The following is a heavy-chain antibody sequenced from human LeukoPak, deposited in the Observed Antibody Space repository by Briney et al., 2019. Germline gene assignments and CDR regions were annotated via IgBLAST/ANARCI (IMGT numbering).Heavy chain of an antibody. CDR2: IDSSGGYM. CDR1: GFTFSSYA. J-gene: IGHJ4*02. CDR3: ARDGTGYSGYDLWGYSPDY. V-gene: IGHV3-23*01. Sequence: PGGSLRLSCAASGFTFSSYALSWVRQAPGKGLEWVSSIDSSGGYMFYADSVKGRFTISRDNSKNTLYLQMNSLRAEDMAVYYCARDGTGYSGYDLWGYSPDYWGQGTLVTVSS. D-gene: IGHD5-12*01.